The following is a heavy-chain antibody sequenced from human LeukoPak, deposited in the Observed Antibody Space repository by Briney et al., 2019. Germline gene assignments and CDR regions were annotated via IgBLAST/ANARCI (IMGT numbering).Heavy chain of an antibody. CDR2: IYYSGST. V-gene: IGHV4-31*03. J-gene: IGHJ3*02. Sequence: SETLSLTCTVSGGSISSGGYYWRWIRQHPGKGLEWIGYIYYSGSTYYNPSLKSRVTISVDTSKNQFSLKLSSVTAADTAVYYCARVEGPSYENAFDIWGQGTMVTVSS. CDR3: ARVEGPSYENAFDI. D-gene: IGHD5-18*01. CDR1: GGSISSGGYY.